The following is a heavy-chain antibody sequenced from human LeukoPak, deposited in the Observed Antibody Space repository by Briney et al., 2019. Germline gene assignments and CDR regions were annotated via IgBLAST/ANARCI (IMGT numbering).Heavy chain of an antibody. V-gene: IGHV3-23*01. D-gene: IGHD3/OR15-3a*01. Sequence: GGSLRLSCAASGFTFSSYAMSWVRQAPGKGLEWVSGINSGGGKTYYADSVRGRFTISRDNSKNTLFLQMSSLTAEDTAVYYCARDGQLDYWGQGTLVTVSS. CDR1: GFTFSSYA. CDR3: ARDGQLDY. CDR2: INSGGGKT. J-gene: IGHJ4*02.